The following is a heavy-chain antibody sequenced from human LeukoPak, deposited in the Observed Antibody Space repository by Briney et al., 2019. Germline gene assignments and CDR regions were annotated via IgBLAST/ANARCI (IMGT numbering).Heavy chain of an antibody. J-gene: IGHJ4*02. CDR1: GDSISSGAYY. D-gene: IGHD2-2*01. CDR2: IYHTGLT. CDR3: ARDIGIVVPAFDY. Sequence: SETLSLTCTVSGDSISSGAYYWSWIRQPPGEGLEWIGYIYHTGLTYYSPSLKRRVAIAIDRSNNQFSLKLSSVTAADTAVYYCARDIGIVVPAFDYWGQGTLVTVSS. V-gene: IGHV4-30-2*01.